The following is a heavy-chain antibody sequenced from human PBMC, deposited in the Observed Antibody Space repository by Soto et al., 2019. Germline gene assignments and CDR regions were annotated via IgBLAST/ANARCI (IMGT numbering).Heavy chain of an antibody. CDR1: GGTFSSYA. V-gene: IGHV1-69*01. D-gene: IGHD2-15*01. CDR2: IIPIFGTA. J-gene: IGHJ6*02. CDR3: ARAEWYCSGGSCLRGMDV. Sequence: QVQLVQSGAEVKKPGSSVKVSCKASGGTFSSYAISWVRQAPGQGLEWMGGIIPIFGTANYAQKFQGRVTITADGSTSTAYMELSSLRSEDTAVYYCARAEWYCSGGSCLRGMDVWGQGTTVTVSS.